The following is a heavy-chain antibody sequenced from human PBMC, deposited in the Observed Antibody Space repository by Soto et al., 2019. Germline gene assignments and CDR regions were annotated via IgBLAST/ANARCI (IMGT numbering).Heavy chain of an antibody. CDR3: ARNRLDRDYGMTV. V-gene: IGHV1-18*04. J-gene: IGHJ6*02. CDR1: GYTFSNYG. D-gene: IGHD3-22*01. CDR2: ISGYNGNT. Sequence: ASVKVSCKASGYTFSNYGISGVRQAPGQGLEWVGWISGYNGNTNYAQKVKGRVTMTTETSTITAYIDLMSLRSDDTAVYYCARNRLDRDYGMTVGGQGTTVTVSS.